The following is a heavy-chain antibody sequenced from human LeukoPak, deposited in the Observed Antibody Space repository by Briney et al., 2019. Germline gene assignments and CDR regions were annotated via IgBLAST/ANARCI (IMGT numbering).Heavy chain of an antibody. CDR2: IYYSGST. CDR3: ARDFIHDYGDYLPVDRRVHYYYMDV. V-gene: IGHV4-39*07. D-gene: IGHD4-17*01. J-gene: IGHJ6*03. Sequence: SETLSLTCTVSGGSISSSSYYWGWIRQPPGKGLEWIGSIYYSGSTYYNPPLKSRGTISVGTFKTQFSLKLSSVTAADTAVYYCARDFIHDYGDYLPVDRRVHYYYMDVWGKGTTVTVSS. CDR1: GGSISSSSYY.